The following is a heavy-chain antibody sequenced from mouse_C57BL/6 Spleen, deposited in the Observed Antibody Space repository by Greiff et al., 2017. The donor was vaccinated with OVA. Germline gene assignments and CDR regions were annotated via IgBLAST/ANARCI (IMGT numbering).Heavy chain of an antibody. CDR2: IHPNSGST. CDR1: GYTFTSYW. Sequence: QVQLQQPGAELVKPGASVKLSCKASGYTFTSYWMHWVKQRPGQGLEWIGMIHPNSGSTNYNEKFKSKATLTVDKSSSTAYMQLSSLTSEDSAVYYCARYYSKGAMDYWGQGTSGTVSS. CDR3: ARYYSKGAMDY. J-gene: IGHJ4*01. D-gene: IGHD2-5*01. V-gene: IGHV1-64*01.